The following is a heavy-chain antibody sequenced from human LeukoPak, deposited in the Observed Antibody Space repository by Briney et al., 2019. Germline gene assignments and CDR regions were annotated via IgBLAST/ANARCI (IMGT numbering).Heavy chain of an antibody. CDR3: ARLSVDTAMVAAFDI. D-gene: IGHD5-18*01. CDR2: INPNRGGT. Sequence: ASVKVSRKASGYTFTGYYMHWLRQAPGQGLGWMGRINPNRGGTNYAQKFQGRVTMSRDTSISTGYMELSRLRSDDTAVYYCARLSVDTAMVAAFDIWGQGTMVTVSS. V-gene: IGHV1-2*06. J-gene: IGHJ3*02. CDR1: GYTFTGYY.